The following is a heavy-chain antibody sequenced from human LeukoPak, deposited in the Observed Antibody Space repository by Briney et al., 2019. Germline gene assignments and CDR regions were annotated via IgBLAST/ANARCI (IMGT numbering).Heavy chain of an antibody. V-gene: IGHV3-73*01. Sequence: GGSLRLSCAASGFTFSGYGIHWVRQASGKGLEWVGRIKSKASNYATAYAASVKDRFTISRDDSKTTSYLQMNSLKTEDTAVYYCTRFPQSSGYDSGDYWGQGTLVTVSS. J-gene: IGHJ4*02. CDR2: IKSKASNYAT. CDR1: GFTFSGYG. D-gene: IGHD5-12*01. CDR3: TRFPQSSGYDSGDY.